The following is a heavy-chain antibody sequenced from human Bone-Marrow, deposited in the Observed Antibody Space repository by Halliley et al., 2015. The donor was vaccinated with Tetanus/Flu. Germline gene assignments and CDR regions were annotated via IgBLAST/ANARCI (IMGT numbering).Heavy chain of an antibody. D-gene: IGHD6-6*01. J-gene: IGHJ4*02. V-gene: IGHV3-21*01. Sequence: SLRLSCAASGFTFSSYTMNWVRQAPGKGLEWVSSISSRGAFIQYADSMEGRFTISRDNAKNSLYLQMISLRAEDTAVYYCARQISPGIGSSIPLFDYWGQGTLVTVSS. CDR1: GFTFSSYT. CDR3: ARQISPGIGSSIPLFDY. CDR2: ISSRGAFI.